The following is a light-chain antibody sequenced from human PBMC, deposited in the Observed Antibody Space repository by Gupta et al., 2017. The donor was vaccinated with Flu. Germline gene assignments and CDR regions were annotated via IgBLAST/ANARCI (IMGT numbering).Light chain of an antibody. J-gene: IGLJ3*02. Sequence: QHALPQLASVSGSPGQSITISCTGTSSDVGGYNYVSWYQQHPGKAPKLMIYEVSNRPSGVSNRFSGSKSGNTASLTISGLQAEDEADYYCSSYTSSSTLDWVFGGGTKLTVL. CDR2: EVS. V-gene: IGLV2-14*01. CDR3: SSYTSSSTLDWV. CDR1: SSDVGGYNY.